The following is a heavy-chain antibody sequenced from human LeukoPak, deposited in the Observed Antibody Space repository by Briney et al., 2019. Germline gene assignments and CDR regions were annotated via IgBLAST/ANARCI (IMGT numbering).Heavy chain of an antibody. CDR2: IYHSGST. D-gene: IGHD2-21*02. V-gene: IGHV4-59*12. J-gene: IGHJ6*03. CDR3: ARVTGDYYYYYMDV. Sequence: PSETLSLTCTVSGGSISSYYWSWIRQPPGKGLEWIGYIYHSGSTYYNPSLKSRVTISVDRSKNQFSLKLSSVTAADTAVYYCARVTGDYYYYYMDVWGKGTTVTVSS. CDR1: GGSISSYY.